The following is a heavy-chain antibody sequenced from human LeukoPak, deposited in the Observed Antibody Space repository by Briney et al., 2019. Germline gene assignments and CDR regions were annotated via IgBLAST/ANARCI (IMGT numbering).Heavy chain of an antibody. CDR3: ARDHGYNFDL. Sequence: GGSLRLSCAASGFTFSIHWKHWVRQAPGQGLVWVSRVTGDGSSTIYADSVKGRFTISRDNAKNTLFLQMNSLKTEDTAVYYCARDHGYNFDLWGQGTLVTVSS. D-gene: IGHD5-24*01. V-gene: IGHV3-74*01. CDR2: VTGDGSST. J-gene: IGHJ4*02. CDR1: GFTFSIHW.